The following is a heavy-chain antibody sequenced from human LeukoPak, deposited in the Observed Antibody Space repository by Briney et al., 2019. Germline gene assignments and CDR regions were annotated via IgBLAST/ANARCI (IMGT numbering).Heavy chain of an antibody. Sequence: ASVKVSCKASGYTFTGYYMHWVRQAPGQGLEWMGRINPNSGGTNYAQKFQGRVTMTRDTSISTAYMELSRLRSDDTAVYYCASAGLSGSYTIFDYRGQGTLVTVSS. D-gene: IGHD1-26*01. V-gene: IGHV1-2*06. CDR2: INPNSGGT. J-gene: IGHJ4*02. CDR1: GYTFTGYY. CDR3: ASAGLSGSYTIFDY.